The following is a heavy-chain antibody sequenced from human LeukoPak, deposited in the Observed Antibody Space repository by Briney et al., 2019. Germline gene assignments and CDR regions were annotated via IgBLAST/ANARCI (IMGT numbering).Heavy chain of an antibody. J-gene: IGHJ3*02. CDR2: ISGSGGST. CDR1: GFTFTTYW. V-gene: IGHV3-23*01. D-gene: IGHD3-16*02. CDR3: ATLGDYVWGSYRPFAFDI. Sequence: GGSLRLSCAASGFTFTTYWMSWVRQAPGKGLEWVSAISGSGGSTYYADSVKGRFTISRDNSKNTLYLQMNSLRAEDTAVYYCATLGDYVWGSYRPFAFDIWGQGTMVTVSS.